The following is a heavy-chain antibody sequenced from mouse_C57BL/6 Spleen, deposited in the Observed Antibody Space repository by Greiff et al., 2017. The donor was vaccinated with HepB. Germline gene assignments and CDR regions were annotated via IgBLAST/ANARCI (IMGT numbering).Heavy chain of an antibody. CDR2: INPNNGGT. Sequence: EVQLQQSGPELVKPGASVKIPCKASGYTFTDYNMDWVKQSHGKSLEWIGDINPNNGGTIYNQKFKGKATLTVDKSSSTAYMELRSLTSEDTAVYYCARDRRNYYSNYDAMDYWGQGTSVTVSS. J-gene: IGHJ4*01. D-gene: IGHD2-5*01. CDR3: ARDRRNYYSNYDAMDY. CDR1: GYTFTDYN. V-gene: IGHV1-18*01.